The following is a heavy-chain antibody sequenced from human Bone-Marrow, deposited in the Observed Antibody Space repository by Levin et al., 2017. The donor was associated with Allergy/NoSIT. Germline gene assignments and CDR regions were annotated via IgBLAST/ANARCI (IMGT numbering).Heavy chain of an antibody. Sequence: SGPTLVKPTQTLTLTCTFSGFSLSTSGVGVGWIRQPPGKALEWLALIYWNDDKRYSPSLRSRLTISKDTSKNQVVLTMTNMDPVDTATYFCAHRRTAGPFDYWGQGTLVTVSS. CDR3: AHRRTAGPFDY. V-gene: IGHV2-5*01. J-gene: IGHJ4*02. CDR2: IYWNDDK. CDR1: GFSLSTSGVG.